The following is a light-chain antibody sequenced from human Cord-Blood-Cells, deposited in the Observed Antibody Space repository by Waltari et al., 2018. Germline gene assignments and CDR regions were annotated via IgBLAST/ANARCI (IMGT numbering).Light chain of an antibody. CDR2: WAS. J-gene: IGKJ4*01. CDR1: QSVLYSSNNKTY. V-gene: IGKV4-1*01. CDR3: QQYYSTPPT. Sequence: DIAVSQSLDLLTVSLAERATFNCQSRQSVLYSSNNKTYLTWYQRKPGQPPKLLIYWASTRESGVPDRFSGSGSGTDFTLTISSLQAEDVAVYYCQQYYSTPPTFGGGTKVEIK.